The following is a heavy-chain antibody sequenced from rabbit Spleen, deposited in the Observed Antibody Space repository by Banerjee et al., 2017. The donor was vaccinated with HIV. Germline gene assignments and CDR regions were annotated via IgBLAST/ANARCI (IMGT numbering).Heavy chain of an antibody. D-gene: IGHD1-1*01. V-gene: IGHV1S40*01. CDR2: IDPVFGST. CDR1: GFSFSSSDY. J-gene: IGHJ2*01. CDR3: ARRVASGTAYGAFDS. Sequence: QSLEESGGDLVKPGASLTLTCTASGFSFSSSDYMCWVRQAPGKGLEWIGYIDPVFGSTYYATWVNGRFTISSHNAQNTLYLQLNSLTAADTATYFCARRVASGTAYGAFDSWGPGTLVTVS.